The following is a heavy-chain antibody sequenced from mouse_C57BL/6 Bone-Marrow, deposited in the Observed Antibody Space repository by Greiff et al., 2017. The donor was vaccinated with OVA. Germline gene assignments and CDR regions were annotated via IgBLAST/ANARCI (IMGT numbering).Heavy chain of an antibody. V-gene: IGHV5-15*01. CDR2: ISNLAYSI. J-gene: IGHJ1*03. Sequence: EVQVVESGGGLVQPGGSLKLSYAASGFTFSDYGMAWVRQAPRKGPEWVAFISNLAYSIYYADTVTGRFTISRENAKNTLYLEMSSLRSEDTSMYYCARDYGSSYDWYFDVWGTGTTVTVSS. CDR1: GFTFSDYG. D-gene: IGHD1-1*01. CDR3: ARDYGSSYDWYFDV.